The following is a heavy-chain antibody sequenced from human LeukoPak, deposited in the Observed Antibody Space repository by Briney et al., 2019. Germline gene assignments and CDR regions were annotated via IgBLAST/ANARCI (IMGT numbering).Heavy chain of an antibody. V-gene: IGHV3-21*04. D-gene: IGHD3-10*01. J-gene: IGHJ6*03. CDR1: GFTFSSYS. CDR2: ISSSSSYI. CDR3: AKSPLGSGSYYNVIYYYYMDV. Sequence: PGGSLRLSCAASGFTFSSYSMNWVRQAPGKGLEWVSSISSSSSYIYYADSVKGRFTISRDNSKNTLYLQMNSLRAEDTAVYYCAKSPLGSGSYYNVIYYYYMDVWGKGTTVTISS.